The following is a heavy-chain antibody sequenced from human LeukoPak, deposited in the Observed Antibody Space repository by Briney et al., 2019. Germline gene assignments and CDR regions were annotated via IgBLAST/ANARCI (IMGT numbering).Heavy chain of an antibody. D-gene: IGHD3-10*01. CDR3: ARYVVSGSGRYYFDY. CDR2: INYGGTT. CDR1: GGSISSSNYY. V-gene: IGHV4-39*02. Sequence: SETLSLTCAVSGGSISSSNYYWSWIRQPPGRELEWLASINYGGTTYYKPSLKSRVTISVDTSKNHFSLRLSSVTAADTAVYLCARYVVSGSGRYYFDYWGQGSLVTVSS. J-gene: IGHJ4*02.